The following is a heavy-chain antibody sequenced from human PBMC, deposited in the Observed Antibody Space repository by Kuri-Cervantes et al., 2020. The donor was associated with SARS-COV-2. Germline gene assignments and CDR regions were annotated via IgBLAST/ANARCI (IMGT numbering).Heavy chain of an antibody. V-gene: IGHV3-30*18. CDR1: GFNFSGTD. D-gene: IGHD2-15*01. CDR3: AKDGIGVPDF. CDR2: ITNNGKNK. J-gene: IGHJ4*02. Sequence: GESLKISCAASGFNFSGTDMHWVRQSPGKGLEWVAVITNNGKNKKSIASGKGRFTISRDNSQNTLYLQMKSLTSEDTAIYYCAKDGIGVPDFWGQGTLVTVSS.